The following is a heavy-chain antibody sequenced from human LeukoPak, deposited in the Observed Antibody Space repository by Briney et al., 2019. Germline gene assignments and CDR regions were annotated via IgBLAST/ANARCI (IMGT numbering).Heavy chain of an antibody. Sequence: PGGSLRLSCAASGFIFSTYWMSWVRQAPGKGLEWVTFIRYDGSEKYYADSVKGRFTISRDNSRNTLYLQMNSLRAEDTAFYYCAKGGASAGYTHIFDIWGQGTIVTVSS. J-gene: IGHJ3*02. D-gene: IGHD6-13*01. V-gene: IGHV3-30*02. CDR3: AKGGASAGYTHIFDI. CDR2: IRYDGSEK. CDR1: GFIFSTYW.